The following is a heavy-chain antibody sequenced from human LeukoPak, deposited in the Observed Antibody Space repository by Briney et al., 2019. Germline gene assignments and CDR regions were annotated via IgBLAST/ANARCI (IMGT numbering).Heavy chain of an antibody. CDR2: LNPNSGGT. Sequence: ASVKVSCKASGYTFTGYYMHWVRQAPGQGLEWMGWLNPNSGGTNYAQKFQGRVTMTRDTSISTAYMELSRLRSDDTAVYYCANGSGYDPGRSGVTADYYYYGMDVWGQGTTVTVSS. D-gene: IGHD5-12*01. CDR3: ANGSGYDPGRSGVTADYYYYGMDV. V-gene: IGHV1-2*02. CDR1: GYTFTGYY. J-gene: IGHJ6*02.